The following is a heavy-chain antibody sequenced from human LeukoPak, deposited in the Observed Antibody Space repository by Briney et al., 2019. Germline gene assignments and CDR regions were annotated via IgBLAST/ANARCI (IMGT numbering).Heavy chain of an antibody. V-gene: IGHV4-59*08. CDR2: IYHNGDT. CDR3: ARHSYTPFDY. J-gene: IGHJ4*02. CDR1: GGSISTYY. Sequence: PSETLSLTCSVSGGSISTYYWSWIRQSPGKGLEWIGYIYHNGDTNYNPSFKSRVTIPVDTSKNQFSLRLMSVTAADTAIYYCARHSYTPFDYWRQGSLVTVSS. D-gene: IGHD2-2*02.